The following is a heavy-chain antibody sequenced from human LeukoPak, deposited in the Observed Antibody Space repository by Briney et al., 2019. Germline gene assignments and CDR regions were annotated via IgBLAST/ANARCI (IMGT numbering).Heavy chain of an antibody. Sequence: GGTLRLSCAASGFTFSSYGMSWVRQAPGKGLEWVSAISGSGGSTYYADSVKGRFTISRDNSKNTLYLQMNSLRAEDTAVYYCANLGDADYGAADYWGQGTLVTVSS. CDR1: GFTFSSYG. CDR3: ANLGDADYGAADY. V-gene: IGHV3-23*01. CDR2: ISGSGGST. J-gene: IGHJ4*02. D-gene: IGHD4-17*01.